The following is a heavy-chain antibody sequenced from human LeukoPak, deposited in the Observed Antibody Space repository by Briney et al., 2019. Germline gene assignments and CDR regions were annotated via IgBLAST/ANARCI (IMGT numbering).Heavy chain of an antibody. CDR3: ARRETPRNYIAVADNDAFDI. CDR2: IYPGDSDT. Sequence: GESLKISCKGSGYSFTNYWIGWVRQMPGRGLECMGIIYPGDSDTTYSPSFQGQVTISADQSISTAYLQWSSLKASDTAMYYCARRETPRNYIAVADNDAFDIWGQGTMVTVSS. CDR1: GYSFTNYW. D-gene: IGHD6-19*01. V-gene: IGHV5-51*01. J-gene: IGHJ3*02.